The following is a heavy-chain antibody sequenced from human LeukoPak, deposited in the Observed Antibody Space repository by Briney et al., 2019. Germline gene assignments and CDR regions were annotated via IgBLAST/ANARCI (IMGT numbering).Heavy chain of an antibody. CDR3: ARHEKPYQLLWYDAFDI. Sequence: GGSLRLSCAASGFTLSDYYMSWIRQAPGKGLEWVSYISSSGSTIYYADSVKGRFTISRDNAKNSLYPQMNSLRAEDTAVYYCARHEKPYQLLWYDAFDIWGQGTMVTVSS. CDR2: ISSSGSTI. CDR1: GFTLSDYY. V-gene: IGHV3-11*01. D-gene: IGHD2-2*01. J-gene: IGHJ3*02.